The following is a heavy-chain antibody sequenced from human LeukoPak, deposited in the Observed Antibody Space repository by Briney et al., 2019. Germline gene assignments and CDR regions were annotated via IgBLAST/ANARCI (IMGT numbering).Heavy chain of an antibody. Sequence: GASVKVSCKASGGTFSSYAISWVRQAPGQGLEWMGRIIPILGTANYAQKFQGRVTITADKSTSTAYMELSSLRSEDTAVYYCARGNTMVRRYGMDVWGQGTTVTVSS. D-gene: IGHD3-10*01. CDR1: GGTFSSYA. V-gene: IGHV1-69*04. J-gene: IGHJ6*02. CDR2: IIPILGTA. CDR3: ARGNTMVRRYGMDV.